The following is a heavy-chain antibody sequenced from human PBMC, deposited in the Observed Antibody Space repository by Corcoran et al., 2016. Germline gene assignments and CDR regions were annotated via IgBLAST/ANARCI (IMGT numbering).Heavy chain of an antibody. CDR1: GYTFTGYY. CDR3: ARDSPYHRNGLFFDY. D-gene: IGHD1-1*01. Sequence: QVQLVQSGAEVKKPGASVKVSCKASGYTFTGYYMHWVRQAPGQGLEWMGWINPNSGGTNYAQKFQGRVTMTRDTSISTAYMELSRLRSDDTAVYYCARDSPYHRNGLFFDYWGQGTLVTVSS. CDR2: INPNSGGT. J-gene: IGHJ4*02. V-gene: IGHV1-2*02.